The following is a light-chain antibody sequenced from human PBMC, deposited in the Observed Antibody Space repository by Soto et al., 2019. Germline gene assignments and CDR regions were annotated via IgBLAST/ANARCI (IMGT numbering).Light chain of an antibody. CDR2: AVS. Sequence: DIQMTQSPSSLSASVGDRVTITCRASQRIGTYFNWFQLQPGRAPKLLIYAVSKLQSGVPSRFSGSGSGTDFTLSISSVQPEDFATYFCQQSYMDPITFGQGTRLEI. CDR1: QRIGTY. V-gene: IGKV1-39*01. J-gene: IGKJ5*01. CDR3: QQSYMDPIT.